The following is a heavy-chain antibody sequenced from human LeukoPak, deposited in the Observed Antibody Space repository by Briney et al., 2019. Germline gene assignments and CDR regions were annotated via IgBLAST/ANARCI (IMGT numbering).Heavy chain of an antibody. Sequence: GGSLRLSCAASGFTFSDYYMTWIRQAPGKGLEWVSSISSGSTYTNYADSVKGRFTISRDNAKNSLYLQMNSLRVEDTAVYYCARQSDDLGYFQHWGQGTLVTVSS. V-gene: IGHV3-11*03. CDR3: ARQSDDLGYFQH. CDR1: GFTFSDYY. J-gene: IGHJ1*01. CDR2: ISSGSTYT. D-gene: IGHD3-16*01.